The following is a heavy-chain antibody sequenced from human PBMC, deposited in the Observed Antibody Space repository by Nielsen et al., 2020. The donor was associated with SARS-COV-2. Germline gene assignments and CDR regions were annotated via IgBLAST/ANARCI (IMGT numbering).Heavy chain of an antibody. Sequence: SGPTLVKPTQTRTLTCTFSGISLNTSGVGVAWIRQPPAKTREYLALIYWDDHKLSSPTLKRRPTITKDTSKNRVVLTMTNVGPVDTATYYCAHSREAFDPWGHGTLVTVSS. V-gene: IGHV2-5*02. D-gene: IGHD1-26*01. CDR3: AHSREAFDP. CDR2: IYWDDHK. J-gene: IGHJ5*02. CDR1: GISLNTSGVG.